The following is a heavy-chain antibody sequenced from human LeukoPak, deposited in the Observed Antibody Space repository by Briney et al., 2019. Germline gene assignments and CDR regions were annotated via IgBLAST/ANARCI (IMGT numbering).Heavy chain of an antibody. Sequence: GGSLRLSCAASGFTFSDYYMSWIRQAPGKGLEWVSYISSSGSTIYYADSVKGRFTISRDNAKNSLYLQMNSLRAEDTAVYYCARDEYALGYCSSTSCQGDAFDIWGQGTMVTVSS. CDR3: ARDEYALGYCSSTSCQGDAFDI. V-gene: IGHV3-11*01. CDR1: GFTFSDYY. D-gene: IGHD2-2*01. CDR2: ISSSGSTI. J-gene: IGHJ3*02.